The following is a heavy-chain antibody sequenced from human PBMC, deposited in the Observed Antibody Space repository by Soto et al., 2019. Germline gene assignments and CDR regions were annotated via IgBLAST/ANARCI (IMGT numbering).Heavy chain of an antibody. CDR1: GFTFSNYA. CDR2: ISGGGGGT. V-gene: IGHV3-23*01. J-gene: IGHJ3*02. D-gene: IGHD3-22*01. Sequence: GGCLRLSCAASGFTFSNYAMNWVRQAPGKGLEWVSGISGGGGGTYYADSVKGRFTISRDNSKNTLYLQMNSLRAEDTAVYYCARERSEDYYDSSGYYYGTPPVPFDIWGQGTMVTVSS. CDR3: ARERSEDYYDSSGYYYGTPPVPFDI.